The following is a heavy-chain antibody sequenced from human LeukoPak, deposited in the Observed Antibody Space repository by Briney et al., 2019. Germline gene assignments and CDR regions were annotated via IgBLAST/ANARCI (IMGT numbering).Heavy chain of an antibody. CDR1: GYSFTSYD. CDR2: MNPNSGNT. J-gene: IGHJ4*02. CDR3: ARDLGGRLSD. Sequence: ASVKVSCKASGYSFTSYDINWVRQATGQGLEWMGWMNPNSGNTGYAQKFQGRVTITRNTSTSTAYMELSSLRSEDTAVYYCARDLGGRLSDWGQGTLVTVSS. D-gene: IGHD2-15*01. V-gene: IGHV1-8*01.